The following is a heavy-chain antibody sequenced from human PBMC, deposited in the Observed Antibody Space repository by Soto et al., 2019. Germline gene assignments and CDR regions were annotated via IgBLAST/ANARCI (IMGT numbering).Heavy chain of an antibody. V-gene: IGHV1-2*02. CDR1: GYTFTGYY. Sequence: GSSVKVSCKASGYTFTGYYMHWVRQAPGQGLEWMGWINPNSGGTNYAQKFQGRVTMTRDTSISTAYMELSRLRSDDTAVYYCATQITIFGVVITSYIDYWGQGSLVTISS. J-gene: IGHJ4*02. CDR2: INPNSGGT. D-gene: IGHD3-3*01. CDR3: ATQITIFGVVITSYIDY.